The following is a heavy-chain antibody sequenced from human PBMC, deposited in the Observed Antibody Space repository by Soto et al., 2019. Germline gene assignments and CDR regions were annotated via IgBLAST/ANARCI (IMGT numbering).Heavy chain of an antibody. V-gene: IGHV4-34*01. D-gene: IGHD2-8*02. CDR1: GGSFSGYY. CDR2: INHSGST. Sequence: QVQLQQWGAGLLKPSETLSLTCAVYGGSFSGYYWTWIRQPPGTGLEWIGEINHSGSTNYNPSLKRRVTISVDTSTNQFSLKLTSVTAADTAVYYRARDKITGLFDYWGQGTLVTVSS. CDR3: ARDKITGLFDY. J-gene: IGHJ4*02.